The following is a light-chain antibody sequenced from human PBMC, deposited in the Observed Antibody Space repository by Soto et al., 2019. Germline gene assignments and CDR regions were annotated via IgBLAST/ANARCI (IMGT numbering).Light chain of an antibody. J-gene: IGLJ2*01. CDR3: SSSAGSSPVV. V-gene: IGLV2-11*01. Sequence: QSALTQPRSVSGSPGQSVTISCTGTGSDVGGYNYVSWYQQHPGKAPKLMINDVTKRPSGVPDRFSGSKSGNTASLTISGLGAEDAADYYCSSSAGSSPVVFGGGTKLTVL. CDR1: GSDVGGYNY. CDR2: DVT.